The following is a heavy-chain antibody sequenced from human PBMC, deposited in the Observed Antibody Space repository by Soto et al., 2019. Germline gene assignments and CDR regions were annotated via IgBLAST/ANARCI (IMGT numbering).Heavy chain of an antibody. CDR1: GFILSDHY. CDR2: SRNKANGYTT. J-gene: IGHJ4*02. V-gene: IGHV3-72*01. D-gene: IGHD2-21*02. CDR3: VREPQLTSVTAFDY. Sequence: EVQLVESGGGLVQPGGSLRLSCAVSGFILSDHYMDWVRQAPGKGLEWVARSRNKANGYTTEYAASVKGRFTISRDDSQNSLYLQMNSLKTEDTDVYYCVREPQLTSVTAFDYWGQGTLVTVSS.